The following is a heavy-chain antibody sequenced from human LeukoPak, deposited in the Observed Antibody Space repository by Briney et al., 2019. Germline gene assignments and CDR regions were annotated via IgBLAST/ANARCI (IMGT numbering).Heavy chain of an antibody. CDR3: ARDRDYGDYNNWFDP. V-gene: IGHV3-21*01. CDR1: GFTFSSYS. Sequence: KSGGSLRLSCAASGFTFSSYSMNWVRQAPGKGLEGVSSISSSSSYIYYADSVKGRFTISRDNAKNSPYLQMNSLRAEDTAVYYCARDRDYGDYNNWFDPWGQGTLVTVSS. J-gene: IGHJ5*02. D-gene: IGHD4-17*01. CDR2: ISSSSSYI.